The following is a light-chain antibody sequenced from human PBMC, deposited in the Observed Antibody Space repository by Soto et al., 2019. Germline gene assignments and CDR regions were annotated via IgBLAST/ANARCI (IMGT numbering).Light chain of an antibody. Sequence: DIQMTQSPSTLFASVGDRVTITCRASQSVSAWLAWYQQKPGKAPKFLMYDVSTLESGVPLRFSGSGSGTEFTLTINSLQPDDFATYYCQQYNSYWTFGQGTKVDNK. J-gene: IGKJ1*01. CDR2: DVS. CDR1: QSVSAW. V-gene: IGKV1-5*01. CDR3: QQYNSYWT.